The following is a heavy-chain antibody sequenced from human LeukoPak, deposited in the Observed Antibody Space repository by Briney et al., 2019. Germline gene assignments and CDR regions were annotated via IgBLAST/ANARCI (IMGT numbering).Heavy chain of an antibody. Sequence: GASVKVSCKASGYTFTSYAMNWVRQAPGQGLEWMGWINTNTGNPTYAQGFTGRFVFSLDTSVSTAYLQISSLKAEDTAVYHCAKGEMGATISDWGQGTLVTVSS. D-gene: IGHD1-26*01. V-gene: IGHV7-4-1*02. CDR2: INTNTGNP. CDR1: GYTFTSYA. J-gene: IGHJ4*02. CDR3: AKGEMGATISD.